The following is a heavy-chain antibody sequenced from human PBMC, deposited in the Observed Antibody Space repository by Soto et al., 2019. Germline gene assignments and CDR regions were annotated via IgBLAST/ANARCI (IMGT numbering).Heavy chain of an antibody. Sequence: ASVKVSCKASGYTFTSYAMHWVSQAPGQRLEWMGWINAGNGNTKYSQKFQGRVTITRDTSASTAYMELSSLRSEDTAVYYCARETAEPYDFWSGYTPYGMDVWGQGTTVTVSS. CDR3: ARETAEPYDFWSGYTPYGMDV. CDR2: INAGNGNT. D-gene: IGHD3-3*01. J-gene: IGHJ6*02. V-gene: IGHV1-3*01. CDR1: GYTFTSYA.